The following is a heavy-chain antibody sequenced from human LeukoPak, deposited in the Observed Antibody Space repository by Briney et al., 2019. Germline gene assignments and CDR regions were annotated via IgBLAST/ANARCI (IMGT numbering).Heavy chain of an antibody. Sequence: ASVKVSCKASGYTFTSSGISWVRPAPRQGREWMGWICAYNGNTNYAQKLQGRVTLTTDTSTSTAYMELRSLRSDDTAVYYCARDAPYSSSTFDPWGQGTLVTVSS. V-gene: IGHV1-18*01. CDR1: GYTFTSSG. J-gene: IGHJ5*02. D-gene: IGHD6-6*01. CDR3: ARDAPYSSSTFDP. CDR2: ICAYNGNT.